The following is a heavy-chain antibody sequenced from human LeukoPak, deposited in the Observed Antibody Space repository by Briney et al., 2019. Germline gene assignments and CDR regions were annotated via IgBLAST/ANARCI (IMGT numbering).Heavy chain of an antibody. CDR1: GYTFTSYY. V-gene: IGHV1-46*01. J-gene: IGHJ4*02. D-gene: IGHD2-15*01. Sequence: ASVKVSCKASGYTFTSYYMHWVRQAPGQGLEWMGIINPSGGSTSYAQKFQGRVTMTRDMSTSTVYMELSSLRSEDTAAYYCARDHYCSGGSCYSTTLSQDDYWGQGTLVTVSS. CDR3: ARDHYCSGGSCYSTTLSQDDY. CDR2: INPSGGST.